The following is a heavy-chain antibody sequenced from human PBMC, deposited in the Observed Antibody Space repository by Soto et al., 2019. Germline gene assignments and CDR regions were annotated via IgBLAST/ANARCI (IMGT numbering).Heavy chain of an antibody. J-gene: IGHJ3*02. CDR2: ISSSSSYI. D-gene: IGHD4-17*01. CDR1: GFTFSSYS. V-gene: IGHV3-21*01. Sequence: EVQLVESGGGLVKPGGSLRLSCAASGFTFSSYSMNWVRQAPGKGLEWVSSISSSSSYIYYADSVKGRFTISRDNAKNSLYLQMNSLRAEDTAVYYCARDPEDYGDYYAFDIWGQGTMVTVSS. CDR3: ARDPEDYGDYYAFDI.